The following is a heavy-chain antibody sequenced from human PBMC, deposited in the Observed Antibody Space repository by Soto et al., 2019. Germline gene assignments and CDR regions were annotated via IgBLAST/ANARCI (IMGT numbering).Heavy chain of an antibody. J-gene: IGHJ4*02. CDR2: IYYSGST. CDR3: ARGINYDFWSGYVDY. V-gene: IGHV4-31*03. D-gene: IGHD3-3*01. Sequence: PSETLSLTCTVSGGSISSGGYYWSWIRQHPGKGLEWIGYIYYSGSTYYNPSLKSRVTISVDTSKNQFSLKLSSVTAADTAVYYCARGINYDFWSGYVDYWGQGTLVAV. CDR1: GGSISSGGYY.